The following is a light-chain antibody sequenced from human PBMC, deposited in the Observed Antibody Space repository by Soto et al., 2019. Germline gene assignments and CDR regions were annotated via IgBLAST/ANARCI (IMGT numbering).Light chain of an antibody. Sequence: DIQMTQSPSSLSASVGDRVTITCQASQDITNYLNWYQQKPGKAPKLLIYDASNLQTGVPSRFSGSGSGTYFTFTISSLRPEDIAPYYCQQFDNLPFTFAPGTKVDIK. CDR2: DAS. CDR3: QQFDNLPFT. CDR1: QDITNY. J-gene: IGKJ3*01. V-gene: IGKV1-33*01.